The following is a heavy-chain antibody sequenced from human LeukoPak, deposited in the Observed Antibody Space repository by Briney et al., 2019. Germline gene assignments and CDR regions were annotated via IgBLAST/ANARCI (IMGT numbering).Heavy chain of an antibody. D-gene: IGHD6-13*01. J-gene: IGHJ5*02. CDR1: GYSIRSGYY. CDR2: IYHSGST. Sequence: PSETLSLTCAVSGYSIRSGYYWGWIRQPPGKGLEWIGSIYHSGSTYYNPSLKSRVTISVDTSKNQFSLRLSSVTAADTAVYYCARGAIAAAGLGWFDPWGQGTLVTVSS. CDR3: ARGAIAAAGLGWFDP. V-gene: IGHV4-38-2*01.